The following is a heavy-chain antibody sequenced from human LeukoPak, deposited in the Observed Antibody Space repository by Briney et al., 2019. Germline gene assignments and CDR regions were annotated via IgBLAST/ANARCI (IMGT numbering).Heavy chain of an antibody. CDR1: GFTFSSYS. V-gene: IGHV3-48*04. D-gene: IGHD3-22*01. CDR3: ARDQYYYDSSAPPLY. J-gene: IGHJ4*02. Sequence: GRSLRLSCAASGFTFSSYSMNWVRQAPGKGLEWVSYISSSGNTIYYADSVKGRFTISRDNAKNSLYLQMNSLRAEDTAVYYCARDQYYYDSSAPPLYWGQGTLVTVSS. CDR2: ISSSGNTI.